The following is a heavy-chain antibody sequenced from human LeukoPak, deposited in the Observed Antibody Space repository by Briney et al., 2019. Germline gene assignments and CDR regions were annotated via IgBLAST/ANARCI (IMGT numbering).Heavy chain of an antibody. V-gene: IGHV5-51*01. Sequence: GESLKISCKGSGYSFTGYWIGWVRQMPGKGLEWMGIIYPGDSDTKYSPSFQGQVTISADKSISTAYLQWSSLKASDTAMYYCARPVEYCSGGLCYSAYYFDYWGQGTLVTVSS. CDR2: IYPGDSDT. CDR3: ARPVEYCSGGLCYSAYYFDY. CDR1: GYSFTGYW. D-gene: IGHD2-15*01. J-gene: IGHJ4*02.